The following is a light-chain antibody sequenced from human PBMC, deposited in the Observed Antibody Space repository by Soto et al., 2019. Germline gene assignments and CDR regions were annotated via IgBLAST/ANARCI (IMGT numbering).Light chain of an antibody. CDR2: EVS. J-gene: IGLJ1*01. V-gene: IGLV2-14*01. Sequence: QSVLTQPASVSGSPGQSITISCTGTSSDVGGYNYVSWYQQHPGKAPKLIIYEVSNRPSGVSNRFSGSKSGNRASLSISGLQAEDEADYYCSSYTSSSPLCVFGTGTKLTVL. CDR1: SSDVGGYNY. CDR3: SSYTSSSPLCV.